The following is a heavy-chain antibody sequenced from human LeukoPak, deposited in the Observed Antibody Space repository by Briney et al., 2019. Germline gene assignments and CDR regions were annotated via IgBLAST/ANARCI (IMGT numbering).Heavy chain of an antibody. V-gene: IGHV1-18*01. CDR3: ARIRDGGRDGYNLGY. CDR2: ISAYNGNT. Sequence: ASVKVSCKASGYTFTSYGISWVRQAPGQGLEWMGWISAYNGNTNYAQKFQGRVTITADESTSTAYMELSSLRSEDTAVYYCARIRDGGRDGYNLGYWGQGTLVTVSS. CDR1: GYTFTSYG. D-gene: IGHD5-24*01. J-gene: IGHJ4*02.